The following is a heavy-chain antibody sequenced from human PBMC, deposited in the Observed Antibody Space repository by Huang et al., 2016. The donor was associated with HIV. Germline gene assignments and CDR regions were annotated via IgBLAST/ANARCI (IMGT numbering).Heavy chain of an antibody. CDR3: ARDATKNPRGWFDP. Sequence: QVHLQQWGAGLLKSAETLSLTCAVYGGFLSGYYWSWLRQTPGKGLEWIGEINHLGSPNYNPSLKSRVSRSMDGSKKQFSLKLRSISDADTAVYFWARDATKNPRGWFDPWGQGTLVTVSS. CDR2: INHLGSP. V-gene: IGHV4-34*02. CDR1: GGFLSGYY. D-gene: IGHD3-10*01. J-gene: IGHJ5*02.